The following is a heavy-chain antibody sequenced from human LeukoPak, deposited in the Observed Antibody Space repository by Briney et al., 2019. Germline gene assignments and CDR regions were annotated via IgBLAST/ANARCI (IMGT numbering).Heavy chain of an antibody. Sequence: LETLSLTCAVYGGSFSGHYWTWIRQPPGKGLEWIGEIDHTGRSTYNPSLTSRVTISKDSSKNQFSLSLGSVIAADTAVYFCARGENSGSYFSYFDSWAQGTPVTVSS. CDR1: GGSFSGHY. D-gene: IGHD3-10*01. J-gene: IGHJ5*01. CDR3: ARGENSGSYFSYFDS. V-gene: IGHV4-34*01. CDR2: IDHTGRS.